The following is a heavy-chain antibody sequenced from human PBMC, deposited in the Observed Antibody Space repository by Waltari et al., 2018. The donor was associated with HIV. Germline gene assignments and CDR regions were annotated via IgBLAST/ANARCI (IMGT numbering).Heavy chain of an antibody. V-gene: IGHV4-39*01. D-gene: IGHD6-19*01. CDR3: VALRTVTGTIDK. J-gene: IGHJ4*02. CDR1: TGYITQSYY. CDR2: IYSNGVS. Sequence: LQLQESGPALVKPSETLSLTCTVSTGYITQSYYWGWVRQFPGPGLEWIGSIYSNGVSHYAPSLKSRVALSVDMSKNQFSLTLTAVTAADTSRYFCVALRTVTGTIDKWGQGTLVTVS.